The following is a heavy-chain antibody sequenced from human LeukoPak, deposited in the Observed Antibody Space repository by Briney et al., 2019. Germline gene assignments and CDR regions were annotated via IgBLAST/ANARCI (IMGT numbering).Heavy chain of an antibody. CDR3: ALHQITSYLNDWLPYVDYYYYYMDV. D-gene: IGHD3-9*01. CDR1: GGSISSYY. CDR2: IYYSGST. J-gene: IGHJ6*03. V-gene: IGHV4-39*07. Sequence: ASETLSLTCTVSGGSISSYYWGWIRQPPGKGLEWIGSIYYSGSTYYNPSLKSRVTISVDTSKNQFSLKLSSVTAADTAVYYCALHQITSYLNDWLPYVDYYYYYMDVWGKGTTVTVSS.